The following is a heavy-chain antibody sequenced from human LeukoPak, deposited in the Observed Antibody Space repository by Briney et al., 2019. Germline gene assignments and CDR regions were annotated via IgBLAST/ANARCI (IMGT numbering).Heavy chain of an antibody. CDR1: GYSISSGYY. CDR2: IYHSGSS. J-gene: IGHJ5*02. CDR3: ARGGIASRPSCWFDP. V-gene: IGHV4-38-2*02. D-gene: IGHD6-6*01. Sequence: SETLSLTCTVSGYSISSGYYWGWIRQPPGKGLEWIGSIYHSGSSYYNPSHKSRVTISVDTSKNQFSLKLSSVTAADTAVYYCARGGIASRPSCWFDPWGQGTQVTVSS.